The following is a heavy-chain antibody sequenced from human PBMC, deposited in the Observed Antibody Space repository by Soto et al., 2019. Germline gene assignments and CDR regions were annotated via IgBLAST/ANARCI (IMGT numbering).Heavy chain of an antibody. D-gene: IGHD2-15*01. CDR3: ARFRAAWYNWFDP. V-gene: IGHV1-69*01. CDR1: GSTFTSYA. Sequence: QVQLVQSGAEVKKPGSSVKVSCKASGSTFTSYAISWVRQAPGQGLEWMGVIIPIFGTANYAQKFQGRVTITADESTSTAYMELSSLRSEDTAVYYCARFRAAWYNWFDPWGQGTLVTVSS. J-gene: IGHJ5*02. CDR2: IIPIFGTA.